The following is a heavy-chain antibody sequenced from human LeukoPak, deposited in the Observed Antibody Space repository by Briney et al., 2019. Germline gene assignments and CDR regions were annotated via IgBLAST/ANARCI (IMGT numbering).Heavy chain of an antibody. CDR2: ISGTSHYI. V-gene: IGHV3-21*01. Sequence: GGSXXXXCAASXXTXXXXXXXWXRQAXGXXXXXXSSISGTSHYIYYADSVKVRFTISRDNAKNSLYLQMNSLRAEDTALYYCARDAVGTSKYGVYWGQGTLVTVSS. D-gene: IGHD1-7*01. J-gene: IGHJ4*02. CDR1: XXTXXXXX. CDR3: ARDAVGTSKYGVY.